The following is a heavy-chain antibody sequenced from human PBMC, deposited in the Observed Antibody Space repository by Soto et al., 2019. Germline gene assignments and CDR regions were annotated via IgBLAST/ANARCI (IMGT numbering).Heavy chain of an antibody. V-gene: IGHV3-23*01. D-gene: IGHD3-3*01. CDR3: AKDGPLGRFLEWVPRRNDYYGMDV. CDR1: GFSFNNYA. J-gene: IGHJ6*02. CDR2: ISATGSTT. Sequence: GGSLRLSCAASGFSFNNYAFNWVREAPGRGLEWVSSISATGSTTYYADSVKGRFTISRDNSKNTLYLQMNSLRAEDTALYYCAKDGPLGRFLEWVPRRNDYYGMDVWGQGTTVTVSS.